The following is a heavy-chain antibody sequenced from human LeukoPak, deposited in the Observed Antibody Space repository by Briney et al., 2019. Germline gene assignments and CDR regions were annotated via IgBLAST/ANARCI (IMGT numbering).Heavy chain of an antibody. D-gene: IGHD5-24*01. J-gene: IGHJ4*02. CDR2: IKQDGSEK. V-gene: IGHV3-7*01. Sequence: GGSLRLSCAASGFTFSGYWVTWVRQAPGKGLEWVANIKQDGSEKNYVDSVKGRFTISRDNAKNSLYLQMNSLRAEDTAVYYFVREGGRWLQPDYWGQGTLVTVSS. CDR1: GFTFSGYW. CDR3: VREGGRWLQPDY.